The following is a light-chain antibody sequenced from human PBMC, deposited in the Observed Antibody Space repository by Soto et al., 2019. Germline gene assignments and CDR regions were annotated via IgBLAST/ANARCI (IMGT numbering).Light chain of an antibody. J-gene: IGLJ2*01. CDR1: SSDIGGYNY. V-gene: IGLV2-14*03. Sequence: QSALTQPASVSGSPGQSITISCTGTSSDIGGYNYVSWYQQHPGKAPKLMIYDVTYRPSGVSSRFSGSKSGNTASLTISGLQAEDEADYYCYSYTSSSTHVFGGGTKPTVL. CDR2: DVT. CDR3: YSYTSSSTHV.